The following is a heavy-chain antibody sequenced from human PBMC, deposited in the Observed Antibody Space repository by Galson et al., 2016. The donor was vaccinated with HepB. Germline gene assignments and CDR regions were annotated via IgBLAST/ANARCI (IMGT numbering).Heavy chain of an antibody. D-gene: IGHD3-3*01. CDR1: GFTFDDYG. J-gene: IGHJ4*02. CDR3: AKDSRLRFLEWLSSYYFDS. V-gene: IGHV3-23*01. Sequence: SLRLSCAASGFTFDDYGMNWVRQAPGKGLEWVSGISGSGGDINYADSVKGRFTISRDNSKNMLHLQMNSLRAEDTAVYYCAKDSRLRFLEWLSSYYFDSWGQGTLVTVSS. CDR2: ISGSGGDI.